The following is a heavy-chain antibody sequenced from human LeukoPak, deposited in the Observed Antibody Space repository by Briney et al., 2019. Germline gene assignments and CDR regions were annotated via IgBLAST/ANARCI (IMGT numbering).Heavy chain of an antibody. V-gene: IGHV1-69*13. CDR3: ARDRRITMVRGVIQYYFDY. J-gene: IGHJ4*02. Sequence: GASVKVSCKASGDTFSSYAISWVRQAPGQGLEWMGGIIPNFGTANYAQKFQGRVTITADESTSTAYMELSSLRSEDTAVYYCARDRRITMVRGVIQYYFDYWGQGTLVTVSS. D-gene: IGHD3-10*01. CDR1: GDTFSSYA. CDR2: IIPNFGTA.